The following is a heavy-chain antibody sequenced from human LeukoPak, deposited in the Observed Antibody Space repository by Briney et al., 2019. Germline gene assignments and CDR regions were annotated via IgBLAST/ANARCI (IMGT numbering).Heavy chain of an antibody. V-gene: IGHV3-23*01. J-gene: IGHJ6*02. CDR1: GFTFSSYA. D-gene: IGHD3-10*01. CDR2: ISGSGGST. CDR3: AKGLLYGSGSYYYYSMDV. Sequence: GGSLRLSCAASGFTFSSYAMSWVRQAPVKGLEWVSAISGSGGSTYYADSVKGRFTISRDNSKNTLYLQMNSLRAEDTAVYYCAKGLLYGSGSYYYYSMDVWGQGTTVTVSS.